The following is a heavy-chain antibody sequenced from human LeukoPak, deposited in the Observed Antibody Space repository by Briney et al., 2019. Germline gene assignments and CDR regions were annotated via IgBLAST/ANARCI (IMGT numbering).Heavy chain of an antibody. CDR2: IKLDGSEE. CDR1: GFTFSNYW. D-gene: IGHD3-10*01. J-gene: IGHJ4*02. CDR3: AKDRGSGSLDY. V-gene: IGHV3-7*01. Sequence: GGSLRLSCAASGFTFSNYWMSWVRQAPGKGLQWVANIKLDGSEEYYADSVKGRFTISRDNAKNSLYLQMNTLRAEDTAVHYCAKDRGSGSLDYWGQGTLVTVSS.